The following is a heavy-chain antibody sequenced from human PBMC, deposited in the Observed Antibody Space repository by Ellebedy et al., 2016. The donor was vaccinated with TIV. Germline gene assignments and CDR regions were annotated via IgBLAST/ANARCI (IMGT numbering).Heavy chain of an antibody. CDR2: ISYDGSNK. V-gene: IGHV3-30*03. CDR1: GFTFSSYG. D-gene: IGHD1-20*01. Sequence: GGSLRLSXAASGFTFSSYGMHWVRQAPGKGLEWVAVISYDGSNKYYADSVKGRFTISRDNAKNSLYLQMNSLRAEDTALYYCARAYNWEWDYWGQGTLVTVSS. J-gene: IGHJ4*02. CDR3: ARAYNWEWDY.